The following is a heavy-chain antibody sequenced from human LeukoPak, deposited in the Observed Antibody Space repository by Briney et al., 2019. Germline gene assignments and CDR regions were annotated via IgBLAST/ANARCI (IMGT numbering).Heavy chain of an antibody. J-gene: IGHJ4*02. D-gene: IGHD6-13*01. Sequence: SETLSLTCAVSGYSISNGYYWGWIRQPPGKGLEWIGSIYYSGSTYYNPSLKSRVTISVDTSKNQFSLKLSSVTAADTAVYYCARHPFGYSSSWYERGDYFDYWGQGTLVTVSS. CDR1: GYSISNGYY. CDR3: ARHPFGYSSSWYERGDYFDY. V-gene: IGHV4-38-2*01. CDR2: IYYSGST.